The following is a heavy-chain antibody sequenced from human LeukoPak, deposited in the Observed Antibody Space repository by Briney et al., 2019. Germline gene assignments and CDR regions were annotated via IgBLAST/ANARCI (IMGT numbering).Heavy chain of an antibody. D-gene: IGHD2-15*01. V-gene: IGHV3-21*01. Sequence: GGSLRLSCAASGFTFSSYSMNWVRQAPGKGLEWVSSISSSSSYIYYADSVKGRFTISRDNAKNSLYLQMNSLRAEDTGVYYCASCGGGSCYSGRIDYWGQGTLVTVSS. CDR1: GFTFSSYS. J-gene: IGHJ4*02. CDR3: ASCGGGSCYSGRIDY. CDR2: ISSSSSYI.